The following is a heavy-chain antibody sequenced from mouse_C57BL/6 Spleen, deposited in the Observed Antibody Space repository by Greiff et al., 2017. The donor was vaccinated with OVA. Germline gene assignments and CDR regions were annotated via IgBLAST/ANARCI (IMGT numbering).Heavy chain of an antibody. D-gene: IGHD1-1*01. CDR3: ARHGGVATGYFDY. Sequence: EVNVVESGGGLVKPGGSLKLSCAASGFTFSSYTMSWVRQTPEKRLEWVATISGGGGNTYYPDSVKGRFTISRDNAKNTLYLQMSSLRSENTALYYCARHGGVATGYFDYWGQGTTLTVSS. V-gene: IGHV5-9*01. CDR1: GFTFSSYT. J-gene: IGHJ2*01. CDR2: ISGGGGNT.